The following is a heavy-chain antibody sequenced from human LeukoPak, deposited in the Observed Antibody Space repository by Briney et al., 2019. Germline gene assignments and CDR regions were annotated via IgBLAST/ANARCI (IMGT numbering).Heavy chain of an antibody. D-gene: IGHD6-19*01. Sequence: GGSLGLSCAASGFTFSTASLHWVRQAPGRGLEWVSAFDTGFGTYYPDSLKGRFTISRDNSKNTLFLQMNSLRAEDTAAYYCARSSGWWSLDYWGQGTPVTVSS. CDR2: FDTGFGT. CDR1: GFTFSTAS. V-gene: IGHV3-23*01. CDR3: ARSSGWWSLDY. J-gene: IGHJ4*02.